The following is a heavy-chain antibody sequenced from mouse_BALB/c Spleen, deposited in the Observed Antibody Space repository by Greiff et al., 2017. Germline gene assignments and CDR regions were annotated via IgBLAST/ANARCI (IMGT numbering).Heavy chain of an antibody. D-gene: IGHD2-3*01. CDR3: ARGRIYDGYYVFAY. V-gene: IGHV5-6-5*01. CDR2: ISSGGST. J-gene: IGHJ3*01. Sequence: LVESGGGLVKPGGSLKLSCAASGFTFSSYAMSWVRQTPEKRLEWVASISSGGSTYYPDSVKGRFTISRDNARNILYLQMSSLRSEDTAMYYCARGRIYDGYYVFAYWGQGTLVTVSA. CDR1: GFTFSSYA.